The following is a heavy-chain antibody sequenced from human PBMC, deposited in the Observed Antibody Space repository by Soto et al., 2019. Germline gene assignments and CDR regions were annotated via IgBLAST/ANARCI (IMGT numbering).Heavy chain of an antibody. J-gene: IGHJ4*01. D-gene: IGHD5-12*01. CDR1: GDTFRNEI. Sequence: SVKVSCKASGDTFRNEIITWVRQAPGQGLEWMGRIIPLLDIANYAQKFQGRVTLTADKSTSTAYMELNSLRSEDTAVYFCVRDSPIGNTYSGYDGFDHWG. V-gene: IGHV1-69*04. CDR2: IIPLLDIA. CDR3: VRDSPIGNTYSGYDGFDH.